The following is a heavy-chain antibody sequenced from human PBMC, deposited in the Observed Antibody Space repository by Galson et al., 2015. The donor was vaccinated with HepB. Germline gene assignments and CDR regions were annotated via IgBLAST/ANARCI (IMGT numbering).Heavy chain of an antibody. CDR2: IYYSGST. Sequence: SETLSLTCTVSGGSISSYYWSWIRQPPGKGLEWIGYIYYSGSTNYNPSLKSRVTISVDTSKNQFSLKLSSVTAADTAVYYCARSGVTGTNGYYYGMDVWGQGTPVTVSS. V-gene: IGHV4-59*01. J-gene: IGHJ6*02. D-gene: IGHD1-7*01. CDR1: GGSISSYY. CDR3: ARSGVTGTNGYYYGMDV.